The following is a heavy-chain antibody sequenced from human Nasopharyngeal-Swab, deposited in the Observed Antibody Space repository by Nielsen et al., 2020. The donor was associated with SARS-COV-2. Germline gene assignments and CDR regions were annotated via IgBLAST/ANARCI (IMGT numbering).Heavy chain of an antibody. CDR3: ARGDILTGSQAAFDI. D-gene: IGHD3-9*01. J-gene: IGHJ3*02. Sequence: WIRQPPGKGLEWIGSIYYSGSTNYNPSLKSRVTISVDTSKNQFSLKLSSVTAADTAVYYCARGDILTGSQAAFDIWGQGTMVTV. CDR2: IYYSGST. V-gene: IGHV4-39*07.